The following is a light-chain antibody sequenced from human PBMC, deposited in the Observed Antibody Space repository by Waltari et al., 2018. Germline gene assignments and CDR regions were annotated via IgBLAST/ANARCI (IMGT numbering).Light chain of an antibody. V-gene: IGKV3-20*01. Sequence: GASQIISRYLVCYQQRPGQAPRLLIYGASIGAAVIPDRFSGSGSGTDFTLSISRLEHEDFAVYYCQNHERFQATFGQGTRVEIK. J-gene: IGKJ1*01. CDR2: GAS. CDR3: QNHERFQAT. CDR1: QIISRY.